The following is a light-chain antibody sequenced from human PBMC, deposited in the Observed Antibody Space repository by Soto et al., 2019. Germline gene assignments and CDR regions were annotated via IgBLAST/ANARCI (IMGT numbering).Light chain of an antibody. Sequence: QSALTQPASVSGSPGQSISISCTGTSSDVGAYDRVSWYQHHPGKVPKLLIYEVTNRPSGVSTRFSGSKSANTASLTISGLQPEDEASYYCASYTRVDSWVFGGGTKLTVL. CDR1: SSDVGAYDR. CDR3: ASYTRVDSWV. CDR2: EVT. V-gene: IGLV2-14*01. J-gene: IGLJ3*02.